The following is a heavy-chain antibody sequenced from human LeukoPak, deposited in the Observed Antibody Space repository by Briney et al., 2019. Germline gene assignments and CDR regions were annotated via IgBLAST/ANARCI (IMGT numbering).Heavy chain of an antibody. V-gene: IGHV3-66*01. Sequence: GGSLRLSCAASGFTVSSNYMSWVRQAPGKGLEWVPVIYSGGSTYYADSVKGRFTISRDNSKNTLYLQMNSLRAEDTAVYYCARARPNCSGGSCYLYYFDYWGQGTLVTVSS. J-gene: IGHJ4*02. CDR1: GFTVSSNY. D-gene: IGHD2-15*01. CDR3: ARARPNCSGGSCYLYYFDY. CDR2: IYSGGST.